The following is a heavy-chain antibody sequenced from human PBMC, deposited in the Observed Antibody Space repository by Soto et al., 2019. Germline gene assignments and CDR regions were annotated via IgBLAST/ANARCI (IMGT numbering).Heavy chain of an antibody. Sequence: GGSLRLSCVASGFSFSTYAMAWVRQAPGKGLEWVSVISSRGDKKYYSDSVKGRFTVSRDNSKNTLSLQMNSLRAEDTAIYYCAKDAGYDSVAPDAFDLWGQGTMVTVSS. CDR2: ISSRGDKK. V-gene: IGHV3-23*01. CDR1: GFSFSTYA. J-gene: IGHJ3*01. D-gene: IGHD3-22*01. CDR3: AKDAGYDSVAPDAFDL.